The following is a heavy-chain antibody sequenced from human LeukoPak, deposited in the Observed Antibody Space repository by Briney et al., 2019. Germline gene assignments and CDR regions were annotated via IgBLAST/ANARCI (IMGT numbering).Heavy chain of an antibody. CDR3: ASAYYYDSSGYPFQH. CDR2: IIPIFGTA. D-gene: IGHD3-22*01. Sequence: SVTVSCKASVGTFSSYAISWVRQAPGQGLEWMGRIIPIFGTANYAQKFQGRVTITADKSTSTAYMELSSLRSEDTAVYYCASAYYYDSSGYPFQHWGQGTLVTVSS. V-gene: IGHV1-69*06. J-gene: IGHJ1*01. CDR1: VGTFSSYA.